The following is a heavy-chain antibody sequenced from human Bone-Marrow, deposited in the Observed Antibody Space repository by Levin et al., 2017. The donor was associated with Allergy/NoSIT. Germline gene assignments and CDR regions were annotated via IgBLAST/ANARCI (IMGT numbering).Heavy chain of an antibody. V-gene: IGHV3-53*01. J-gene: IGHJ4*02. CDR2: IYPGGTT. CDR1: GFTVSSNH. Sequence: ETLSLTCAASGFTVSSNHMSWVRQAPGKGLAWVSIIYPGGTTYYADSVKGRFTISRDTSNNTVYLQMNSLRADDTAVYYCARDPLGRGGYWGQGTLVTVSS. D-gene: IGHD7-27*01. CDR3: ARDPLGRGGY.